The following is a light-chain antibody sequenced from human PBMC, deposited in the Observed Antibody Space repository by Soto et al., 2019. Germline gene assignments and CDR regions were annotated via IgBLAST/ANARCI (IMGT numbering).Light chain of an antibody. V-gene: IGLV2-11*01. CDR1: SSDVGGYNY. Sequence: QSALTQPRSVSGSPGQSVTISCTGTSSDVGGYNYVSWYQQHPGKAPKLMIYDVSKRPSGVPDRFSGSKSGNTASLTISGLQAEDEADYYCCSYAGSYTFNYVFXTGTKVTVL. CDR3: CSYAGSYTFNYV. J-gene: IGLJ1*01. CDR2: DVS.